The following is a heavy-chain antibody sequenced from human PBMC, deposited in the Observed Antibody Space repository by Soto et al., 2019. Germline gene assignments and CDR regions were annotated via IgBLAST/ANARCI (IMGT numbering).Heavy chain of an antibody. CDR2: IYNNETF. V-gene: IGHV4-61*01. CDR1: GASVSIGSFY. Sequence: SETLSLTCSVSGASVSIGSFYWSCIRQPPGKGLEWIGFIYNNETFNYNPSLKSRVTLSVDTSKHQFSLKLSSVTAADTAVYYCARVPLRYSSSHNFDSWGQGALVTVSS. CDR3: ARVPLRYSSSHNFDS. D-gene: IGHD6-19*01. J-gene: IGHJ4*02.